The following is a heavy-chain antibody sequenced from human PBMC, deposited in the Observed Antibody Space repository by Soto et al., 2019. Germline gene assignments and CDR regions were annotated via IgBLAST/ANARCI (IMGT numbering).Heavy chain of an antibody. Sequence: PGGSLRLSCAASGFTFSSYGMHWVRQAPGKGPEWVAVISYDGSNKYYADSVKGRFTISRDNSKNTLYLQMNSLRAEDTAVYYCASVDTAMVREYYYYGMDVWGQGTTVTVSS. J-gene: IGHJ6*02. CDR3: ASVDTAMVREYYYYGMDV. V-gene: IGHV3-30*03. CDR1: GFTFSSYG. D-gene: IGHD5-18*01. CDR2: ISYDGSNK.